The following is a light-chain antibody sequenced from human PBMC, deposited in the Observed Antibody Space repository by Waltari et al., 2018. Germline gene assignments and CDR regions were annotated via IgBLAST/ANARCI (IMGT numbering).Light chain of an antibody. CDR1: SNDVGGYHY. CDR2: DVT. Sequence: QSALTQPRSVSGSPGQSVTISCTGTSNDVGGYHYVSWYQHHPGEVPKLMMYDVTQRPAGFPDRCSGSKSGNTASLTISGLQADDEADYYCSSYGGTYFVFGGGTRLTVL. J-gene: IGLJ2*01. V-gene: IGLV2-11*01. CDR3: SSYGGTYFV.